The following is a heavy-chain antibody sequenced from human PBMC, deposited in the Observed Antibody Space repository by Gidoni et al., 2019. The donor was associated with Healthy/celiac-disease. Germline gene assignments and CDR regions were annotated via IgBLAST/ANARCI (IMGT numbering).Heavy chain of an antibody. V-gene: IGHV4-34*01. J-gene: IGHJ4*02. CDR3: ARDLGSSSWHIDY. CDR2: INHSGST. Sequence: QVQLQQWGAGLLKPSEPLYLTCAVYGGSFSGYYWSWIRQPPGKGLEWIGEINHSGSTNYNPSLKSRVTISVDTSKNQFSLKLSSVTAADTAVYYCARDLGSSSWHIDYWGQGTLVTVSS. CDR1: GGSFSGYY. D-gene: IGHD6-13*01.